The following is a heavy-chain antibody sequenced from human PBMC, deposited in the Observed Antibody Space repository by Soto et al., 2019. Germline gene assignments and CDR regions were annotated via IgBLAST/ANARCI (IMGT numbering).Heavy chain of an antibody. D-gene: IGHD2-8*01. CDR2: ITSSGGST. J-gene: IGHJ4*02. Sequence: GGSLRLSCAASGFTFSNYALTWVRQAPGKGLEWVSAITSSGGSTYYADSVEGRFTVSRDNSKNTLYLQMNSLRAEDSALYYCTIRFLIYYGGQGTQVTVSS. V-gene: IGHV3-23*01. CDR3: TIRFLIYY. CDR1: GFTFSNYA.